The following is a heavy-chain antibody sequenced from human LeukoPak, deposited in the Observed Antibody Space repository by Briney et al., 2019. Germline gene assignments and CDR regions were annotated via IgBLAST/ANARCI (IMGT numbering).Heavy chain of an antibody. CDR3: AKGVRITMVRGAFDI. CDR1: GFTFDDYA. D-gene: IGHD3-10*01. J-gene: IGHJ3*02. V-gene: IGHV3-9*01. CDR2: ISWNSGSI. Sequence: HPGGSLRLSCAASGFTFDDYAMHWVRQAPGKGLEWASGISWNSGSIGYADSVKGRFTISRDNAKNSLYLQMNSLRAEDTALYYCAKGVRITMVRGAFDIWGQGTMVTVSS.